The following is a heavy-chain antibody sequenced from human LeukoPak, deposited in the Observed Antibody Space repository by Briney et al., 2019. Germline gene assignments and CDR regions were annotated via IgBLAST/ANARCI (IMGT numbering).Heavy chain of an antibody. V-gene: IGHV1-8*02. CDR2: MNPNSGNT. Sequence: ASVKVSCKASGYTFTGYYMHWVRQAPGQGLEWMGWMNPNSGNTGYAQKFQGRVTMTRNTSISTAYMELSSLRSEDTAVYYCARVRSCIGGGSCPKGFDPWGQGTLVTVSS. D-gene: IGHD2-15*01. CDR3: ARVRSCIGGGSCPKGFDP. J-gene: IGHJ5*02. CDR1: GYTFTGYY.